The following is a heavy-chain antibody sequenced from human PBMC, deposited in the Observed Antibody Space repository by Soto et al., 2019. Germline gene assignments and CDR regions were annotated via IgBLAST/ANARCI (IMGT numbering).Heavy chain of an antibody. CDR1: GGPYSKYS. V-gene: IGHV1-69*08. J-gene: IGHJ5*02. Sequence: QVQLVQSGTEVKKPGSSVTVSCKASGGPYSKYSISWVRQAPGQGLEWVGRIIPIFDTTNYAQKFQGRTTINADKSTSTVSMDLSSLRSEDTAVYYFASSLLGDDSDSDGLDTWGQGTRFTVSS. CDR2: IIPIFDTT. D-gene: IGHD3-22*01. CDR3: ASSLLGDDSDSDGLDT.